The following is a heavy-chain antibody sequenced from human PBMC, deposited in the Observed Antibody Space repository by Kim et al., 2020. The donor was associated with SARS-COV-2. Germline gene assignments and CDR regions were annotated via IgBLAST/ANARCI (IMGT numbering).Heavy chain of an antibody. J-gene: IGHJ6*02. CDR2: VHSSGSS. Sequence: SETLSLTCAVSGASINIYYWSWVRQPPGKGLEWIGYVHSSGSSNYNPSLKSRATISLDTSKNHFSLKVNSVTAADAAVYYCSRDSLGMPLDVWPQCTTVT. V-gene: IGHV4-59*13. D-gene: IGHD3-16*01. CDR1: GASINIYY. CDR3: SRDSLGMPLDV.